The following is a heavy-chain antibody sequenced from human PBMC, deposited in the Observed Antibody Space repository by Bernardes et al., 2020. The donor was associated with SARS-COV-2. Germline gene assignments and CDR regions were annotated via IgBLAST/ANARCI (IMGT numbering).Heavy chain of an antibody. CDR2: ISYDGSNK. Sequence: GGSLRLSCAASGFTFSSYAMHWVRQAPGKGLEWVAVISYDGSNKYYADSVKGRFTISRDNSKNTLYLQMNSLRAEDTAVYYCARDAGRYCGGDCYSGYWGQGTLVTVSS. V-gene: IGHV3-30-3*01. CDR3: ARDAGRYCGGDCYSGY. CDR1: GFTFSSYA. D-gene: IGHD2-21*02. J-gene: IGHJ4*02.